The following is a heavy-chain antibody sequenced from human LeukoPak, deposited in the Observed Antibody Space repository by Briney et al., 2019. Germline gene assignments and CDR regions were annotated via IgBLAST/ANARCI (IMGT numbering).Heavy chain of an antibody. J-gene: IGHJ4*02. CDR3: ARLQFNAVAGSY. V-gene: IGHV4-39*01. Sequence: PSETLSLTCTVSGGSISNYYWGWVRQPPGKGLEWVGSIYYSGSTYYNPSLKSRVTISVDTSKNQFSLKLSSVTAADTAVYYCARLQFNAVAGSYWGQGTLVTVSS. D-gene: IGHD6-19*01. CDR1: GGSISNYY. CDR2: IYYSGST.